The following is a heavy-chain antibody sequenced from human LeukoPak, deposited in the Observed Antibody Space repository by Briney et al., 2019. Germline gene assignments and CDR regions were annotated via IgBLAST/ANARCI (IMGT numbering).Heavy chain of an antibody. Sequence: ASVKVSCKASGYTFTSYDVNWVRQATGQGLEWMEWMNPNSGNTGYAQKFQGRVTMTRNTSISTAYMELSSLRSEDTAVYYCARQVPRGIIDYWGQGTLVTVSS. D-gene: IGHD3-16*01. J-gene: IGHJ4*02. CDR2: MNPNSGNT. CDR1: GYTFTSYD. V-gene: IGHV1-8*01. CDR3: ARQVPRGIIDY.